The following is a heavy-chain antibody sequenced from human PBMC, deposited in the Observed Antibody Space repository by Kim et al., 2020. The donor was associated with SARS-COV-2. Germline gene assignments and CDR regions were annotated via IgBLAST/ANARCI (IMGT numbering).Heavy chain of an antibody. CDR2: ISSSSSYI. V-gene: IGHV3-21*01. CDR1: GFTFSSYS. D-gene: IGHD4-17*01. J-gene: IGHJ4*02. Sequence: GGSLRLSCAASGFTFSSYSMNWVRQAPGKGLEWVSSISSSSSYIYYADSVKGRFTISRDNAKNSLYLQMNSLRAEDTAVYYCAREPWTVTTSQIDYWGQGTLVTVSS. CDR3: AREPWTVTTSQIDY.